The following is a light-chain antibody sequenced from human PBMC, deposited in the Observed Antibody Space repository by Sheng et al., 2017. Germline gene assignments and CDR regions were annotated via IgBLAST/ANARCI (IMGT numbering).Light chain of an antibody. Sequence: EIVLTQSPGTLSLSPGERATLSCRASQSVSSSYLAWYQQKPGQTPRLLIYATSTRATGVPARFSGSGSGTEFTLTINRLPSEDFATYYCQQYDKWPFTFGPGTKVDIK. J-gene: IGKJ3*01. CDR2: ATS. CDR1: QSVSSSY. CDR3: QQYDKWPFT. V-gene: IGKV3-20*01.